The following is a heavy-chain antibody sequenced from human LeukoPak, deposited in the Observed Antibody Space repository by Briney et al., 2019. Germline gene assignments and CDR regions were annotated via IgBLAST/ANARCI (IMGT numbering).Heavy chain of an antibody. CDR1: GDSNSREY. Sequence: AETQSLTCTVSGDSNSREYWSGIRQPAGKGLEWIRHIYSSGSTYHNRSLKSRVTMSVDTSRNQFSLKLTSVTAADTAVYFCAREDGDYNGDSDAFDIWGQGTMVTVSS. J-gene: IGHJ3*02. CDR2: IYSSGST. CDR3: AREDGDYNGDSDAFDI. D-gene: IGHD4-17*01. V-gene: IGHV4-4*07.